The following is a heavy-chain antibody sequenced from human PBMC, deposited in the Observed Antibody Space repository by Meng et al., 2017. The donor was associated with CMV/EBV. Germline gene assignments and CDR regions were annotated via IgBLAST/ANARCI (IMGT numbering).Heavy chain of an antibody. Sequence: SVKVSCKASGGTFSSYAISWVRQAPGQGLEWMGGIIPILGIANYAQKFQGRVTITADKSTSTAYMELSSLRSEDTAVYYCARGGDIVVVPAAFPCYYYGRDVWGRGTTVTVSS. CDR3: ARGGDIVVVPAAFPCYYYGRDV. V-gene: IGHV1-69*10. CDR2: IIPILGIA. J-gene: IGHJ6*02. CDR1: GGTFSSYA. D-gene: IGHD2-2*01.